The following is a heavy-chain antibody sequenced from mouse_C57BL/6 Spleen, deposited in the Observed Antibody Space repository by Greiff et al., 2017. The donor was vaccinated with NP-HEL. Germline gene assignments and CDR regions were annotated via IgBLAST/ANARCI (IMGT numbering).Heavy chain of an antibody. CDR2: IDPSDSET. CDR1: GYTFTSYW. CDR3: ARYEDYDGGFDY. Sequence: QVQLKQPGAELVRPGSSVKLSCKASGYTFTSYWMHWVKQRPIQGLEWIGNIDPSDSETHYNQKFKDKATLTVDKSSSTAYMQLSSLTSEDSAVYYCARYEDYDGGFDYWGQGTTLTVSS. J-gene: IGHJ2*01. V-gene: IGHV1-52*01. D-gene: IGHD2-4*01.